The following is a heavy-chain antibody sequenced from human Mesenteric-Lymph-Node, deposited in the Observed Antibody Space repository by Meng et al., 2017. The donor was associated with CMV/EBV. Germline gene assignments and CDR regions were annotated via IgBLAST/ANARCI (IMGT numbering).Heavy chain of an antibody. CDR3: AREGRYCTNGGCFDY. V-gene: IGHV3-48*03. J-gene: IGHJ4*02. Sequence: GESLKISCAASGFTFSSYEMNWVRQAPGKGLEWVSYISSSGSTIYYADSVKGRFTISRDNAKNSLYLQMNSLRAEDTAVYYCAREGRYCTNGGCFDYWGQGTLVTVSS. CDR2: ISSSGSTI. D-gene: IGHD2-8*01. CDR1: GFTFSSYE.